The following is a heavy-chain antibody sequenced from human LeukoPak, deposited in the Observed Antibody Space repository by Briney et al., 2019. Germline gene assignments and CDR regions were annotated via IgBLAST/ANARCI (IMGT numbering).Heavy chain of an antibody. CDR1: GGSISSRNW. V-gene: IGHV4-4*02. Sequence: PSETLSLTYAVSGGSISSRNWWSWVRQPPGNGLEWIGEIYHSGSTNYNPSLKTRVTISVDKSKNQFSLKLNSVTAADTAVYYCARASHDYGDYSHFDYWGQGTLVTVSS. D-gene: IGHD4-17*01. CDR2: IYHSGST. CDR3: ARASHDYGDYSHFDY. J-gene: IGHJ4*02.